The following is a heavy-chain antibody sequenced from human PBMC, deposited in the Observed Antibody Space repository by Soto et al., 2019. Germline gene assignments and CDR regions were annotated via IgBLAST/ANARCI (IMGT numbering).Heavy chain of an antibody. Sequence: SVKVSCKASGGTFSSYAISWVRQAPGQGLEWMGGIIPIFGTANYAQKFQGRVTITADESTSTAYMELSSLRSEDTAAYYCARDCTNGVCYGDVWGQGTTVTVSS. CDR3: ARDCTNGVCYGDV. J-gene: IGHJ6*02. CDR1: GGTFSSYA. V-gene: IGHV1-69*13. CDR2: IIPIFGTA. D-gene: IGHD2-8*01.